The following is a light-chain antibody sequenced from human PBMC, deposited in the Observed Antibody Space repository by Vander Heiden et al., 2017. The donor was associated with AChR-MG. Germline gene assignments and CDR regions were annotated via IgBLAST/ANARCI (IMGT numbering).Light chain of an antibody. J-gene: IGKJ1*01. CDR3: QQCYTNPRT. Sequence: DVHMIPPPSALSASDGDRVTITCRASQSISNYLNWYQQKPGKAPNLLIYAASTLKHGVPSRFSGSGSGTDFTLTISSLQPEDFAAYYCQQCYTNPRTFGQGTRLEIK. CDR2: AAS. V-gene: IGKV1-39*01. CDR1: QSISNY.